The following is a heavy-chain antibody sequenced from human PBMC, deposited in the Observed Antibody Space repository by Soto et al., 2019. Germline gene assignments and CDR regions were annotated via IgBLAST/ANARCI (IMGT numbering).Heavy chain of an antibody. Sequence: PGGSLRLSCAASGFTFSSYAMHWVRQAPGKGLEWVAVISYDGSNKYYADSVKGRFTISRDNSKNTLYLQMNSLRAEDTAVYFCARDTRQTTAVAGILDYWGQGNLVTVSS. CDR1: GFTFSSYA. J-gene: IGHJ4*02. D-gene: IGHD6-19*01. V-gene: IGHV3-30-3*01. CDR3: ARDTRQTTAVAGILDY. CDR2: ISYDGSNK.